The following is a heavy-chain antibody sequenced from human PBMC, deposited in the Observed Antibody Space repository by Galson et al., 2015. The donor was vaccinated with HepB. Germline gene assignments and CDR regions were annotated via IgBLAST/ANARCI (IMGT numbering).Heavy chain of an antibody. Sequence: SVKVSCKASGYTFTGYYMHWVRQAPGQGLEWMGWINPNSGGTNYAQKFQGRVTMTRDTSISTAYMELSRLRSDDTAVYYCAIDVRFLEWSKPNNWFDPWGQGTLVTVSS. J-gene: IGHJ5*02. CDR1: GYTFTGYY. CDR3: AIDVRFLEWSKPNNWFDP. V-gene: IGHV1-2*02. D-gene: IGHD3-3*01. CDR2: INPNSGGT.